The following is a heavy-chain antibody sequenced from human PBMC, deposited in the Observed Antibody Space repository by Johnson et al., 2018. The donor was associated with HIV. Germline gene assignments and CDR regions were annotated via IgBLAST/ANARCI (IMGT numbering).Heavy chain of an antibody. V-gene: IGHV3-66*02. J-gene: IGHJ3*02. CDR1: GFTVSSNY. CDR2: IYSGGST. CDR3: ARGGGCGGDCYSGYDAFDI. Sequence: VQLVESGGGLVQPGGSLRVSCAASGFTVSSNYMSWVRQAPGKGLEWVSVIYSGGSTYYADSVKGRFTISRDNSKNTLYLQMNSLRDEDTAVYYCARGGGCGGDCYSGYDAFDIWGQGTMVTV. D-gene: IGHD2-21*01.